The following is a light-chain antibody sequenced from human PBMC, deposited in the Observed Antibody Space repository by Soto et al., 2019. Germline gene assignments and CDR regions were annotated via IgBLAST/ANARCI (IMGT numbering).Light chain of an antibody. Sequence: SYELTQPPSMSVSPGQTATITCSGADLGSKFACWYQQKPGQSPILVIYQDNKRPSGIPERFSGSNSGNTATLTISGTQPMDEADYYCQAWDIRVFGGGTEVTVL. CDR2: QDN. V-gene: IGLV3-1*01. CDR1: DLGSKF. J-gene: IGLJ3*02. CDR3: QAWDIRV.